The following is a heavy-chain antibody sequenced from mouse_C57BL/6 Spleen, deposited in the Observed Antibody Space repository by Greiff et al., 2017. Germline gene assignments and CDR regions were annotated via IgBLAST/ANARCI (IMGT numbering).Heavy chain of an antibody. CDR2: IDPETGGT. Sequence: VQLQQSGAELVRPGASVTLSCKASGYTFTDYEMHWVKQTPVHGLEWIGAIDPETGGTAYNQKFKGKAILTADKSSSTAYMELRSLTAEDSAVYYCTIYYGNYPGYYWGQGTTLTVSS. D-gene: IGHD2-1*01. CDR3: TIYYGNYPGYY. J-gene: IGHJ2*01. V-gene: IGHV1-15*01. CDR1: GYTFTDYE.